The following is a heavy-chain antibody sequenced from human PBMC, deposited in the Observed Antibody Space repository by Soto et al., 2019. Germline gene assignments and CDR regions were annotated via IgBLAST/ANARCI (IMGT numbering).Heavy chain of an antibody. D-gene: IGHD3-10*01. J-gene: IGHJ4*02. CDR1: GGSISSYY. V-gene: IGHV4-4*07. Sequence: SETLSLTCTVSGGSISSYYWSWIRQPSGKGLEWIGRIYSSGSTNYDPSLKSRVTMSVDTCKKQFSLRLRSVTAADTAVYCCARDVKFAQADYWGQGTQVTVSS. CDR2: IYSSGST. CDR3: ARDVKFAQADY.